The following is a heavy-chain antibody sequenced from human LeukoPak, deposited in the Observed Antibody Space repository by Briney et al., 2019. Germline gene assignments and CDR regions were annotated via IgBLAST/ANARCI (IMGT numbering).Heavy chain of an antibody. Sequence: SETLSLTCTVSGGSISSGGYYWSWIRQHPGKGLEWIGYIYYSGSTYYNPSLKSRVTISVDTSKNQFSLKLSSVTAADTAVYYCARDRSYSSAVVFDPWGQGTLVTVSS. J-gene: IGHJ5*02. CDR3: ARDRSYSSAVVFDP. D-gene: IGHD6-25*01. CDR1: GGSISSGGYY. CDR2: IYYSGST. V-gene: IGHV4-31*03.